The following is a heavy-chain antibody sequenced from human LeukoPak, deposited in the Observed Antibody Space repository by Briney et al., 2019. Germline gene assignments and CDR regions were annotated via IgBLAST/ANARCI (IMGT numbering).Heavy chain of an antibody. CDR3: ATNYDFWSGYYGGMDV. D-gene: IGHD3-3*01. J-gene: IGHJ6*02. V-gene: IGHV4-59*06. Sequence: SETLSLTCNVSGDSISNYYWSWIRQSPGKGLEWIGYIYYSGSTYYNPSLKSRVTISVDTSKNQFSLKLSSVTAADTAVYYCATNYDFWSGYYGGMDVWGQGTTVTVS. CDR1: GDSISNYY. CDR2: IYYSGST.